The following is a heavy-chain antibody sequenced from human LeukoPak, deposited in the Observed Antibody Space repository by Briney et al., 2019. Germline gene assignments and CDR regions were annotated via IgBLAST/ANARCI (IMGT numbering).Heavy chain of an antibody. CDR3: TRVGYIDEGIDY. V-gene: IGHV3-7*04. J-gene: IGHJ4*02. D-gene: IGHD5-24*01. Sequence: QAGGSLRLSCVASGFPFSSYWMTWVRQAPGKGLGWVANIKQDGSKKSYVDSVKGRFTISRDNAKNSLYLQMNSLRAEDTAIYYCTRVGYIDEGIDYWGQGTLVIVSS. CDR2: IKQDGSKK. CDR1: GFPFSSYW.